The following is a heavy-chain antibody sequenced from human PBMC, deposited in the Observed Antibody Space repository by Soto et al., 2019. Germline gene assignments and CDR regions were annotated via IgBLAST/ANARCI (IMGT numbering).Heavy chain of an antibody. D-gene: IGHD3-3*01. J-gene: IGHJ4*02. Sequence: GASVKVSCKASGYTFTSYYMHWVRQAPGQGLEWMGIINPSGGSTSYAQKFQGRVTMTRDTSTSTVYMELSSLRSEDTAVYYCARGGRITIFGVVIIPAYYLDYWGQGTLVTVSS. CDR3: ARGGRITIFGVVIIPAYYLDY. CDR2: INPSGGST. V-gene: IGHV1-46*03. CDR1: GYTFTSYY.